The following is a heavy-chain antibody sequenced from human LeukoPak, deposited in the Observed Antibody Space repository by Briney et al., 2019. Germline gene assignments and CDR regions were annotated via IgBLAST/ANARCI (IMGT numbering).Heavy chain of an antibody. CDR2: ISGSGGST. CDR1: GFTFRSYA. Sequence: PGGSLRLSCAASGFTFRSYAMSWVRQAPGKGLEWVSAISGSGGSTYYADSVKGRFTISRDNSKNTLYLQMNSLRAEDTAVYYCPTSCGGDCYWRWVVGAFDIWGQGTMVTVSS. CDR3: PTSCGGDCYWRWVVGAFDI. D-gene: IGHD2-21*02. J-gene: IGHJ3*02. V-gene: IGHV3-23*01.